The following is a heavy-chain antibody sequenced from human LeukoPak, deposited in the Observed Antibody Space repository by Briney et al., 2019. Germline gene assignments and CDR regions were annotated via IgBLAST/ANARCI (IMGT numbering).Heavy chain of an antibody. J-gene: IGHJ6*03. D-gene: IGHD1-14*01. V-gene: IGHV3-23*01. CDR2: INWNGGST. Sequence: PGGSLRLSCAASGFTFDDSVMSWVRQAPGKGLEWVSGINWNGGSTYYADSVKGRFTISRDNSKNTLYLQMNSLRAEDTAVYYCAKDHRVSQFYYYYYYMDVWGKGTTVTISS. CDR1: GFTFDDSV. CDR3: AKDHRVSQFYYYYYYMDV.